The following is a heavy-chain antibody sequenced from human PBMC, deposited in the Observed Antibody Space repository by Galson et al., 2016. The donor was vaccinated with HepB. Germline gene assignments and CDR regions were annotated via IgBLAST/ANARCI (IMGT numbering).Heavy chain of an antibody. CDR3: AKGDGVVTVYYYYGMDV. V-gene: IGHV3-23*01. CDR2: ISGRGVST. D-gene: IGHD2-21*02. Sequence: SLRLSCAASGFTFSSYDMSWVRQAPGKGLEWVSAISGRGVSTYYADSVKGRFTISRDNSKNTLYLQMNSLRAEDTAVYYCAKGDGVVTVYYYYGMDVWGQGTTVTVSS. CDR1: GFTFSSYD. J-gene: IGHJ6*02.